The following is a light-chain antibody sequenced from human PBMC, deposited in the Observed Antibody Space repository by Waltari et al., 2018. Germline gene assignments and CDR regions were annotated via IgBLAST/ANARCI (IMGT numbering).Light chain of an antibody. J-gene: IGKJ4*01. CDR1: ASPLFSNGNTY. CDR2: EVS. V-gene: IGKV2-29*02. Sequence: DIVMTQTPLSLSVTPGQPASIPCKSSASPLFSNGNTYMYWFLRRPGQSPQLLIYEVSSRLSGVPDRFSGSGSGTDFTLKISRVEAEDVGIYYCMQGIHLPLTFGGGTK. CDR3: MQGIHLPLT.